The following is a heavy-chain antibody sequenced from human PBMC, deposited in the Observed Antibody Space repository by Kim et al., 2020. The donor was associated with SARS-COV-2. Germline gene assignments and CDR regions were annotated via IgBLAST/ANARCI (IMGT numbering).Heavy chain of an antibody. J-gene: IGHJ4*02. Sequence: ASVKVSCKASGYTFTSYGISWVRQAPGQGLEWMGWISAYNGNTNYAQKLQGRVTMTTDTSTSTAYMELRSLRSDDTAVYYCARDPGIAAAGSPGFDYWGQGTLVTVSS. CDR3: ARDPGIAAAGSPGFDY. D-gene: IGHD6-13*01. V-gene: IGHV1-18*01. CDR2: ISAYNGNT. CDR1: GYTFTSYG.